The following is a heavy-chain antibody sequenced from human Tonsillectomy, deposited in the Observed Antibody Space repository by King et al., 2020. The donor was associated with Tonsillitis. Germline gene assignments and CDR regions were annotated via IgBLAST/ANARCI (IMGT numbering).Heavy chain of an antibody. D-gene: IGHD3-22*01. V-gene: IGHV1-18*01. CDR3: ARVCYYDSSGYYSAPSFDY. Sequence: VQLVESGAEVKKPGASVKVSCKASGYTFTSYGISWVRQAPGQGLEWMGWISAYNGNTNYAQKLQGRVTMTTDTSTSTAYMELRSLRSDDTAVYYCARVCYYDSSGYYSAPSFDYWGQGTLVTVSS. J-gene: IGHJ4*02. CDR1: GYTFTSYG. CDR2: ISAYNGNT.